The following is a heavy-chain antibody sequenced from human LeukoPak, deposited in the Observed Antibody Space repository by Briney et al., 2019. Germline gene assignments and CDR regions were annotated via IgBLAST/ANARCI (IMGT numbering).Heavy chain of an antibody. D-gene: IGHD2-2*01. CDR1: GYTFTGYY. CDR3: AREGGDVVVPAAMPVYYYYYMDV. J-gene: IGHJ6*03. V-gene: IGHV1-2*02. Sequence: ASVKVSCKASGYTFTGYYMHWVRQAPGQPLEGMGWINPNSGGTNYAQKFQGRVTMTRDTSISTAYMELSRLRSDDTAVYYCAREGGDVVVPAAMPVYYYYYMDVWGKGTTVTISS. CDR2: INPNSGGT.